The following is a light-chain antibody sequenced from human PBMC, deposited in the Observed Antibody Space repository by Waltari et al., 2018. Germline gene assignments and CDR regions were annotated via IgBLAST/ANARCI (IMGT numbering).Light chain of an antibody. J-gene: IGLJ3*02. CDR1: RSHIGSVY. CDR2: RNN. V-gene: IGLV1-47*01. Sequence: QSVLTQPPSVSGTPGQEVTISCFGSRSHIGSVYIYWYQHFPGMAPKLLIFRNNQRPSGVPDRFSASKSDTSASLAISGLRSEDEADYYCAAWDDSLSGWLFGGGTKLTVL. CDR3: AAWDDSLSGWL.